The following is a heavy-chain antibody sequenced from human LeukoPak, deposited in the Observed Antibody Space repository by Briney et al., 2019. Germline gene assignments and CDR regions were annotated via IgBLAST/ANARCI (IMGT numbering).Heavy chain of an antibody. D-gene: IGHD6-19*01. CDR1: GYTFTSYG. Sequence: ASVKVSCKAPGYTFTSYGISWVRQAPGQGLEWMGWISAYNGNTNYAQKLQGRVTMTTDTSTSTAYMELRSLRSDDTAVYYCARGPPYSSGWYGLGAFDIWGQGTMVTVSS. CDR3: ARGPPYSSGWYGLGAFDI. V-gene: IGHV1-18*01. CDR2: ISAYNGNT. J-gene: IGHJ3*02.